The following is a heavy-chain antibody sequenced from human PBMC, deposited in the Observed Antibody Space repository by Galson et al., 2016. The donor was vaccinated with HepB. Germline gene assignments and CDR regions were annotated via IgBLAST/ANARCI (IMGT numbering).Heavy chain of an antibody. CDR2: IYHSGST. CDR1: GVSISGTNW. Sequence: SETLSLTCAVSGVSISGTNWWSWFRQPPGKGLEWIGEIYHSGSTNYNPSLQSRVTISVDTSKNHFSLQLSSVTPEDTAVYYCARVQMLGRGFDLWGQGTTVTVSS. J-gene: IGHJ6*01. D-gene: IGHD2-8*01. V-gene: IGHV4-4*02. CDR3: ARVQMLGRGFDL.